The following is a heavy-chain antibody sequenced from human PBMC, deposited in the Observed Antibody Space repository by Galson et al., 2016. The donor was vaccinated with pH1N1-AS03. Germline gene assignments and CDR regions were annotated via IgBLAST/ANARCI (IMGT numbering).Heavy chain of an antibody. CDR2: ISYAGSDK. J-gene: IGHJ6*03. D-gene: IGHD3/OR15-3a*01. V-gene: IGHV3-30*01. CDR1: GFTFSSYA. CDR3: AGDHDFWTGYSGGYYYIDV. Sequence: SLRLSCAASGFTFSSYAMHWVRQAPGKGLERVAVISYAGSDKYYVASVKGRFTISRDNSNNTLYLQMTSLRAEDTAVYYCAGDHDFWTGYSGGYYYIDVWGKGTTVTVSS.